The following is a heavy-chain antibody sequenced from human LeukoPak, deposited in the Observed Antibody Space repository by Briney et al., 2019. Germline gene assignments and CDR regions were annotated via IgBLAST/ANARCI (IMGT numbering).Heavy chain of an antibody. CDR2: ISYDGIYK. CDR1: GFTFSSYG. V-gene: IGHV3-30*18. J-gene: IGHJ5*01. CDR3: AKDRSTGWYAGFDF. D-gene: IGHD6-19*01. Sequence: GGSLRLSCAASGFTFSSYGMHWVRQAPGKGLEWVAYISYDGIYKNYTDPVKGRFTIARDNSKTTLYLQMISLRPDDSAVYFCAKDRSTGWYAGFDFWGQGTLVTVSS.